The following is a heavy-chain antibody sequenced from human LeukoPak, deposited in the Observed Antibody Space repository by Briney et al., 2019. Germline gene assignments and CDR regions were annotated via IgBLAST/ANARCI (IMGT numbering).Heavy chain of an antibody. V-gene: IGHV4-59*12. CDR2: IYYSGST. CDR3: ARGPSITMVRGGQWYYYMDV. J-gene: IGHJ6*03. Sequence: PSETLSLTCTVSGGSISSYYWSWIRQPPGKGLEWIGYIYYSGSTNYNPSLKGRVTISVDTSKNQFSLKLSSVTAADTAVYYCARGPSITMVRGGQWYYYMDVWGKGTTVTISS. D-gene: IGHD3-10*01. CDR1: GGSISSYY.